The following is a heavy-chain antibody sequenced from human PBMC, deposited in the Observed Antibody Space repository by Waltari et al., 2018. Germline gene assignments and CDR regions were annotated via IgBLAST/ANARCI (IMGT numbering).Heavy chain of an antibody. D-gene: IGHD1-7*01. CDR2: IYHSGST. V-gene: IGHV4-31*03. Sequence: QVQLQESGPGLVNPSQTLSLTCTVSGGSIRSGDYWNWIRQHPGKGLEWFGYIYHSGSTCYNPSLQSRVTISVDTSKNQFSLKVNSVTAADTAVYYCARGELLFDYWGQGALVTVSS. CDR1: GGSIRSGDY. J-gene: IGHJ4*02. CDR3: ARGELLFDY.